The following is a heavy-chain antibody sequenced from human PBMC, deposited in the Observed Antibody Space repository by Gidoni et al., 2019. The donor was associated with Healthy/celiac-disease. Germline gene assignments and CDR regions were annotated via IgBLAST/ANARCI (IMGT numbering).Heavy chain of an antibody. CDR2: ISSSSSYI. V-gene: IGHV3-21*01. CDR3: AREPGAPLYYGMDV. CDR1: RFNFSSYN. Sequence: EVQLVESGGGLVKPGGSLRLSCAASRFNFSSYNMNWVRQDPGKGMEWVSSISSSSSYIYYADSVKGRFTISRDNAKNSLYLQMNSLRAEDTAVYYCAREPGAPLYYGMDVWGQGTTVTVSS. J-gene: IGHJ6*02. D-gene: IGHD1-1*01.